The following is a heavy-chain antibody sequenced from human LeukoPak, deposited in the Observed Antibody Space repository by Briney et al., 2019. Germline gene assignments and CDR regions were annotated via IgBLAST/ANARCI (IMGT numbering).Heavy chain of an antibody. CDR3: ARDYDILTGYFDY. V-gene: IGHV3-23*01. J-gene: IGHJ4*02. CDR2: ISGSGGST. CDR1: GFTFSSYA. D-gene: IGHD3-9*01. Sequence: PGGSLRLSCAASGFTFSSYAMSWVRQAPGKGLEWVSAISGSGGSTYYADSVRGRFTISRDNSKNTMYLQMNSLRAEDTAVYYCARDYDILTGYFDYWGQGTLVTVSS.